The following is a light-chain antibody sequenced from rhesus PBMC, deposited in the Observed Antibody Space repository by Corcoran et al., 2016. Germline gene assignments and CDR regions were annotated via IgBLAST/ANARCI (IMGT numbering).Light chain of an antibody. CDR2: KES. V-gene: IGKV1-22*01. CDR1: QSISSW. J-gene: IGKJ2*01. CDR3: QQYSSSPYS. Sequence: DIQMTQSPSSLSASVGDTVTLTCRARQSISSWLAWYQQKPGKTPKLLIYKESTLQSGVPSRFSGSGSGTDFTLTISRLQSEDVATYYCQQYSSSPYSFGQGTKVEIK.